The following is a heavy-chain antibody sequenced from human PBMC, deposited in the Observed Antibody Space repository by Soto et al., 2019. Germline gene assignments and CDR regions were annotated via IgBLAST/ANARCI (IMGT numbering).Heavy chain of an antibody. CDR1: GESFSGYY. CDR3: ARPVNKVTMSLAY. V-gene: IGHV4-34*01. Sequence: QVQLQQWGAGLLKPSETLSLTCAVYGESFSGYYWSWIRQSPGKGLEWIGEINHSGSTNYNPSLKSRVTISVETSKDQCSLKLRSLTATDTAVYDCARPVNKVTMSLAYWGQGTLVTVSS. D-gene: IGHD4-17*01. CDR2: INHSGST. J-gene: IGHJ4*02.